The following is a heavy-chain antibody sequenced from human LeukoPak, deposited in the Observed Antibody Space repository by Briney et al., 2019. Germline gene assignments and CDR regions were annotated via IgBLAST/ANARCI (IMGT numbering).Heavy chain of an antibody. Sequence: ASVKVSCKVSGYTFTSYAMNWVRQAPGQGLEWMGWINTNTGNPTYAQGFTGRFVFSLDTSVSTAYLQISSLKAEDTAVYYCASPVVVPAAIGGYYYYYGMDVWGQGTTVTVSS. D-gene: IGHD2-2*02. J-gene: IGHJ6*02. CDR2: INTNTGNP. CDR1: GYTFTSYA. V-gene: IGHV7-4-1*02. CDR3: ASPVVVPAAIGGYYYYYGMDV.